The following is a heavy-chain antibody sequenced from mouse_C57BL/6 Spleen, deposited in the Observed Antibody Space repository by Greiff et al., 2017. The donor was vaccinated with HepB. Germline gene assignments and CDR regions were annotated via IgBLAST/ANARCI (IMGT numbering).Heavy chain of an antibody. V-gene: IGHV5-17*01. D-gene: IGHD1-1*01. Sequence: EVKLMESGGGLVKPGGSLKLSCAASGFTFSDYGMHWVRQAPEKGLEWVAYISCGSSTIYYADTVKGRFTISRDNAKNTLFLQMTSLRSEDTAMYYCASPPFYYYGSHWYFDVWGTGTTVTVSS. CDR1: GFTFSDYG. CDR2: ISCGSSTI. J-gene: IGHJ1*03. CDR3: ASPPFYYYGSHWYFDV.